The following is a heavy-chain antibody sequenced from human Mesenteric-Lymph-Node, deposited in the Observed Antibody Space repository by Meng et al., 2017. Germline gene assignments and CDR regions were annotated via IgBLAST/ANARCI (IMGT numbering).Heavy chain of an antibody. J-gene: IGHJ3*02. D-gene: IGHD5-18*01. CDR3: ARQAAMVFDAFDI. CDR2: IHHSGDT. CDR1: GGSVTSTY. Sequence: SETLSLTCTVSGGSVTSTYWNWVRQSPDKGLEWIGYIHHSGDTKKNPSLKSRVTMSIDTSKNQFSLWLSSVIAADTAMYYCARQAAMVFDAFDIWGQGTMVTV. V-gene: IGHV4-59*02.